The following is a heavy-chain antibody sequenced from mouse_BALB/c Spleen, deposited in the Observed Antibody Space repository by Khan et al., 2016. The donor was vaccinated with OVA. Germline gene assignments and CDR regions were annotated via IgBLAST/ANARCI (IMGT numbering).Heavy chain of an antibody. CDR3: ARNYDYDEGLAY. V-gene: IGHV2-2*02. CDR1: GFSLTTYG. CDR2: IWSGGTT. J-gene: IGHJ3*01. D-gene: IGHD2-4*01. Sequence: QAQLKESGPGLVQPSQSLSITCTVSGFSLTTYGVYWVRQSPGKGLEWLGVIWSGGTTDYSAAFIYRLSITKENSKRQVFFKMNSLQANDTTIYYCARNYDYDEGLAYWGQGTLVTVSA.